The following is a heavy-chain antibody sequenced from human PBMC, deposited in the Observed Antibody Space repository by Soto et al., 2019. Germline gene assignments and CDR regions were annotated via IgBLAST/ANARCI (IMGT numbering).Heavy chain of an antibody. Sequence: PGGSLRLSCAASGFTFSSYGMHWVRQAPGKGLEWVAVISYDGSNKYYADSVKGRFTISRDNSENTLYLQMNSLRAEDTAVYYCAKGVMDIVVVVAVDYWGQGTLVTVSS. V-gene: IGHV3-30*18. CDR3: AKGVMDIVVVVAVDY. CDR2: ISYDGSNK. D-gene: IGHD2-15*01. CDR1: GFTFSSYG. J-gene: IGHJ4*02.